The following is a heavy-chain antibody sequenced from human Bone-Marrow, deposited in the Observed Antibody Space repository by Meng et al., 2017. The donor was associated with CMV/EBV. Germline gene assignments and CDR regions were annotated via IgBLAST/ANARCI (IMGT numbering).Heavy chain of an antibody. Sequence: GESLKISCAASGFTFSSYAMHWVRQAPGKGLEWVAVISYDGSNKYYADSVKGRFTISRDNSKNTLYLQMNSLRAEDTAVYYCASPEPNCSSTSCGDYYYYGMDVWGQGTTVTVSS. J-gene: IGHJ6*02. CDR1: GFTFSSYA. D-gene: IGHD2-2*01. CDR2: ISYDGSNK. CDR3: ASPEPNCSSTSCGDYYYYGMDV. V-gene: IGHV3-30*04.